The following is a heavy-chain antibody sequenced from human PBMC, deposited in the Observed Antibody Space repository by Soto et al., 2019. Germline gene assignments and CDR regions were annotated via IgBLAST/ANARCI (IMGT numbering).Heavy chain of an antibody. D-gene: IGHD1-1*01. CDR3: TTQNYNWNEGLLPSXMDG. CDR2: IKSKTDGGTT. Sequence: GGSLRLSCAASGFTFSNAWMNWVRQAPGKGLEWVGRIKSKTDGGTTDYAAPVKGRFTISRDDSKNTLYLQMNSLKTEDTAVYYCTTQNYNWNEGLLPSXMDGWGQGTTVTVSS. J-gene: IGHJ6*02. V-gene: IGHV3-15*07. CDR1: GFTFSNAW.